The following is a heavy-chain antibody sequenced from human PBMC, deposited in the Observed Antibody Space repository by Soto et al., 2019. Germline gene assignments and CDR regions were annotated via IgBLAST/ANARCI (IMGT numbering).Heavy chain of an antibody. J-gene: IGHJ6*02. Sequence: SVKVSCKASGGTFSSYAISWVRQAPGQGLEWMGGFIPIFGTADYAQKFQGRVTITADESISTAYLQWSSLKASDTAMYYCARAMVRGKNYYGMDVWGQGTTVTVSS. CDR1: GGTFSSYA. D-gene: IGHD3-10*01. CDR2: FIPIFGTA. V-gene: IGHV1-69*13. CDR3: ARAMVRGKNYYGMDV.